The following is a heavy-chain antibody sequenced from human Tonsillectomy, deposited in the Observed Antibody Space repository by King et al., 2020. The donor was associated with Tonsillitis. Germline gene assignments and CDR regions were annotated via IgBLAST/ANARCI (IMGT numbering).Heavy chain of an antibody. Sequence: VQLVESGGGVVQPGRSLRLSCAASGFTFSTYAMHWVRQAPGKGLEWVAVISDDGSRKYYADSVKGRFTISRDNSKNTLYLQMNSLGPEDTALYYCAKGTVITTLGAFHIWGQGTMVTVSS. J-gene: IGHJ3*02. CDR3: AKGTVITTLGAFHI. V-gene: IGHV3-30-3*01. D-gene: IGHD4-17*01. CDR2: ISDDGSRK. CDR1: GFTFSTYA.